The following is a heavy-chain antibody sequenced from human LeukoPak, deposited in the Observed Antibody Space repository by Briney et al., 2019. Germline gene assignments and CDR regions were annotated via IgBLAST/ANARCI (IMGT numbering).Heavy chain of an antibody. V-gene: IGHV4-59*12. CDR3: ARGSVIPGNGEYFDY. CDR1: GFSISSYY. Sequence: SETLSLTCTVSGFSISSYYWSWIRQPPGKGLEWIGYIYYSGSTNYNPSLKSRVIISVDTSMNQFSLKLSSATAADTAVYYCARGSVIPGNGEYFDYPGEGNLVTVSS. J-gene: IGHJ4*02. CDR2: IYYSGST. D-gene: IGHD2-8*01.